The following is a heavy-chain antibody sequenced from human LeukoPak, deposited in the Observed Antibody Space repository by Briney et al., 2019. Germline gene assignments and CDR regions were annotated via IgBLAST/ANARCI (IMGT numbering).Heavy chain of an antibody. D-gene: IGHD6-6*01. Sequence: PSETLSLTCAVYGGSFSGYYWSWIRQPPGKGLEWIGEINHSGSTNYNPSLKSRVTISVDTSKNQFSLKLSSVTAADTAVYYCARGRQLLSDYWGQGTLVTVSS. V-gene: IGHV4-34*01. CDR2: INHSGST. CDR3: ARGRQLLSDY. CDR1: GGSFSGYY. J-gene: IGHJ4*02.